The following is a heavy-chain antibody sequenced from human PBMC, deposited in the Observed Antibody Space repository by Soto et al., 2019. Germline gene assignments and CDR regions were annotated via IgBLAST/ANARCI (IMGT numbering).Heavy chain of an antibody. CDR2: INPNSGGT. CDR1: GYTFTGYY. Sequence: VAALKVSCKASGYTFTGYYMHWVRQAPGQWLEWMGWINPNSGGTNYAQKFQGRDTMTRDTSISTAYMELSRLRSDDTAVYYCARWARSTSLMRTYYMEDWGQGTMVTVSS. CDR3: ARWARSTSLMRTYYMED. V-gene: IGHV1-2*02. J-gene: IGHJ4*02. D-gene: IGHD2-2*01.